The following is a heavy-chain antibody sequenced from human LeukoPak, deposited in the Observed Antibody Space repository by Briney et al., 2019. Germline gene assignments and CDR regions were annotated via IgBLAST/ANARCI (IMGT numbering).Heavy chain of an antibody. CDR2: ISYDGSNK. CDR3: ARESSGYLPMDYFDY. V-gene: IGHV3-30-3*01. J-gene: IGHJ4*02. D-gene: IGHD3-22*01. CDR1: GFTFSSYA. Sequence: HPGGSLRLSCAASGFTFSSYAMHWVRQAPGKGLEWVAVISYDGSNKYYADSVKGRFTISRDNSKNTLYLQMNSLRAEDTAVYYCARESSGYLPMDYFDYWGQGTLVTVSS.